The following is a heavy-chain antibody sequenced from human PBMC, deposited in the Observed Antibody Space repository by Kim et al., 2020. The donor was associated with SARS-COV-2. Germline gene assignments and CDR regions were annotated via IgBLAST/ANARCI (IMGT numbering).Heavy chain of an antibody. Sequence: SETLSLTCAVYGGSFSGYYWSWIRQPPGKGLEWIGEINHSGSTNYNPSLKSRVTISVDTSKNQFSLKLSSVTAADTAVYYCARVGTYYYGSGSYYNRVNWFDPWGQGTLVTVSS. D-gene: IGHD3-10*01. V-gene: IGHV4-34*01. CDR1: GGSFSGYY. CDR3: ARVGTYYYGSGSYYNRVNWFDP. J-gene: IGHJ5*02. CDR2: INHSGST.